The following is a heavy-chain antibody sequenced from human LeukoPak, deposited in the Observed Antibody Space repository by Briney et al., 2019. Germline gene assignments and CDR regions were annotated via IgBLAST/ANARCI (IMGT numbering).Heavy chain of an antibody. J-gene: IGHJ4*02. CDR1: GYTFTSYG. V-gene: IGHV1-18*01. CDR2: ISAYNGNT. D-gene: IGHD3-3*01. Sequence: GASVKVSCKASGYTFTSYGISWVRQAPGQGLEWMGWISAYNGNTNSAQKLQGRVTVTTDTSTSTAYMELRSLRSDDTAVYYCARGLITIFGVVTRGPDYWGQGTLVTVSS. CDR3: ARGLITIFGVVTRGPDY.